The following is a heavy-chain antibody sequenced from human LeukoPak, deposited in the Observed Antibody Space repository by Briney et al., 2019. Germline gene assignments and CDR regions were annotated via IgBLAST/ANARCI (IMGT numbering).Heavy chain of an antibody. CDR1: RDTFSSYT. CDR3: ARGTSSSRGSYYYYGMDV. J-gene: IGHJ6*02. V-gene: IGHV1-69*10. Sequence: ASVKVSRKASRDTFSSYTISWVRQAPGQGLEWMGRIIPILGIANYAQKFQGRVTITADKSTSTAYMELSSRRSEDTAVYYCARGTSSSRGSYYYYGMDVWGQGTTVTVSS. CDR2: IIPILGIA. D-gene: IGHD6-13*01.